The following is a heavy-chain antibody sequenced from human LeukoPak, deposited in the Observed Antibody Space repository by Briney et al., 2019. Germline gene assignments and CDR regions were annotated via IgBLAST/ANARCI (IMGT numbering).Heavy chain of an antibody. CDR2: FDPEDGET. V-gene: IGHV1-24*01. J-gene: IGHJ4*02. CDR3: ARNSYYYDSSGYYYDY. D-gene: IGHD3-22*01. CDR1: GYTLTELS. Sequence: GASVKVSCKVSGYTLTELSMHWVRQAPGKGLEWMGGFDPEDGETFYAQKFQGRVTMTRDMSTSTVYMELSSLRSEDTAVYYCARNSYYYDSSGYYYDYWGQGTLVTVSS.